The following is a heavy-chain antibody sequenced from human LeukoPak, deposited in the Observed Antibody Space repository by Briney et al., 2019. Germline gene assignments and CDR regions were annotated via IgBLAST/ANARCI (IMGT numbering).Heavy chain of an antibody. J-gene: IGHJ6*03. CDR1: GGSISNYY. CDR3: ARDHGYADWAYFYYYMDV. CDR2: IYYSGST. Sequence: SETLSLTCTVSGGSISNYYWNWIRQPPGKGLEWIGYIYYSGSTNYNPSLKSRVIMSVDTAKNQFSLKLRSVTAADTAVYYCARDHGYADWAYFYYYMDVWGKGTTVTVSS. D-gene: IGHD4-17*01. V-gene: IGHV4-59*01.